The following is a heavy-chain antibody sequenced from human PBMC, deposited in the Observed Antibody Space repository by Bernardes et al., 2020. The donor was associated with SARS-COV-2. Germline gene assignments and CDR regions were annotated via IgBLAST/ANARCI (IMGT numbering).Heavy chain of an antibody. Sequence: ASVKVSCKASGYTFTAYYMHWVRQAPGKGLEWMGWINPNSGDTTYAQKFQGRVTMTRDTSISTAYMELSRLRSEDTAVYYCARDVGYCSSTRCQNGDAFDIWGQGTMVTGSA. CDR1: GYTFTAYY. CDR3: ARDVGYCSSTRCQNGDAFDI. CDR2: INPNSGDT. D-gene: IGHD2-2*03. J-gene: IGHJ3*02. V-gene: IGHV1-2*02.